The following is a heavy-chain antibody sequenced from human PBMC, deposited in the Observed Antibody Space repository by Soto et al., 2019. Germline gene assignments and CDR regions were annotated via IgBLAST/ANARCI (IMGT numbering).Heavy chain of an antibody. CDR1: GFTFDDYA. CDR3: AKGVAARLADYYYGMDV. D-gene: IGHD6-6*01. CDR2: ISWNSGSI. Sequence: EVQLVESGGGLVQPGRSLRLSCAASGFTFDDYAMHWVRQAPGKGLEWVSGISWNSGSIGYADSVKGRFTISRDNAKNSLYLQMNSLRAEDTALYYVAKGVAARLADYYYGMDVWGQGTTVTVSS. J-gene: IGHJ6*02. V-gene: IGHV3-9*01.